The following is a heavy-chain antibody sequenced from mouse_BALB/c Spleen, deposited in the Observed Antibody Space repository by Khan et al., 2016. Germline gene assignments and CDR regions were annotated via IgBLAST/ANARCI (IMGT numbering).Heavy chain of an antibody. CDR2: INTYTGEP. D-gene: IGHD1-1*01. J-gene: IGHJ3*01. V-gene: IGHV9-3-1*01. Sequence: QIQLVQSGPELKKPGETVKMSCKASGYTFTNYGMNWVKQAPGKGLKWMGWINTYTGEPTYADDFKGRFAFSLETSASTAYLQISNLKNEDTATYCCARPDYGSSRGFAYWGQRTLVTVSA. CDR3: ARPDYGSSRGFAY. CDR1: GYTFTNYG.